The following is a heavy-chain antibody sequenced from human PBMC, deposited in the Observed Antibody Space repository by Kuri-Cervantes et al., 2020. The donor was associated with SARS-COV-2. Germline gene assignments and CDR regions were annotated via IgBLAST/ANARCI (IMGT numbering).Heavy chain of an antibody. Sequence: GESLKISCETSGFTFNAYWMTWVRQAPGRGLEGVANIKQDGSEKWFVDSVKGRFTISRDNAKNSAYLQMNSLRDEDTAVYYCARGSSSTYFDYWGQGTLVTVSS. D-gene: IGHD6-6*01. CDR3: ARGSSSTYFDY. V-gene: IGHV3-7*01. CDR1: GFTFNAYW. CDR2: IKQDGSEK. J-gene: IGHJ4*02.